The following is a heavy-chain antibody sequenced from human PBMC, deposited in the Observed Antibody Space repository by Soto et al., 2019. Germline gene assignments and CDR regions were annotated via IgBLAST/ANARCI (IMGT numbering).Heavy chain of an antibody. D-gene: IGHD3-22*01. Sequence: ASVKVSCKASGYTFTSYYMHWVRQAPGQGLDWMGIINPSGGSTSYAQKFQGRVTMTRDTSTSTVYMELSSLRSEDTAVYYCARDMALTYYYDSSGYSFDYWGQGTLVTVSS. CDR1: GYTFTSYY. CDR2: INPSGGST. CDR3: ARDMALTYYYDSSGYSFDY. J-gene: IGHJ4*02. V-gene: IGHV1-46*03.